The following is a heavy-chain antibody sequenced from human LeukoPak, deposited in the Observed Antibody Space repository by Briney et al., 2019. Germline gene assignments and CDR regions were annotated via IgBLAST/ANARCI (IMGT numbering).Heavy chain of an antibody. CDR1: GGSFSGYY. J-gene: IGHJ6*03. D-gene: IGHD4-17*01. CDR2: INHSGST. CDR3: ARGVRTRGDYWPYYYYYMDV. Sequence: SETLSLTCAVYGGSFSGYYWSWIRQPPGKGLEWIGEINHSGSTNYNPSLKSRVTISVDTSKNQFSLKLSSVTAADTAVYYCARGVRTRGDYWPYYYYYMDVWGKGTTVTVSS. V-gene: IGHV4-34*01.